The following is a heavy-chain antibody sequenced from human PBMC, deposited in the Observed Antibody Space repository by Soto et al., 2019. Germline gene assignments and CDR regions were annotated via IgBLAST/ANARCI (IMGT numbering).Heavy chain of an antibody. Sequence: EVQLVESGGGLVKRGGSLRLSCAASGFTFSSYSMNWVRQAPGKGLEWVSSISSSSSYIYYADSVKGRFTISRDNAEKALYLPMNSLRAEDTALYYCARTYCSGGSCYGYYYYYSYGMDVWGQGTTVTVSS. CDR3: ARTYCSGGSCYGYYYYYSYGMDV. CDR1: GFTFSSYS. D-gene: IGHD2-15*01. CDR2: ISSSSSYI. V-gene: IGHV3-21*01. J-gene: IGHJ6*02.